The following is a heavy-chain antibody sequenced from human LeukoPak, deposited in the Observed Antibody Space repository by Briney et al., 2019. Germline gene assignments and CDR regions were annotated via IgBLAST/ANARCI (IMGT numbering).Heavy chain of an antibody. V-gene: IGHV3-20*04. CDR2: INWNGGST. CDR1: GFTFSSYG. D-gene: IGHD6-19*01. J-gene: IGHJ4*02. Sequence: GGSLRLSCAASGFTFSSYGMSWVRQAPGKGLEWVSGINWNGGSTGYADSVKGRFTISRDNAKNSLYLQMNSLRAEDTALYYCARDRGAVAGTLGYWGQGTLVTVSS. CDR3: ARDRGAVAGTLGY.